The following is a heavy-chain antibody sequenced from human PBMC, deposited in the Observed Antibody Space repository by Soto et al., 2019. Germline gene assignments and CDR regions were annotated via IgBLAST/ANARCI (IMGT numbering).Heavy chain of an antibody. D-gene: IGHD6-13*01. CDR1: GFTFSSYA. V-gene: IGHV3-30-3*01. CDR3: ARDRSSWYNSWFDP. J-gene: IGHJ5*02. CDR2: ISYDGSNK. Sequence: PGGSLRLSCAASGFTFSSYAMHWVRQAPGKGLEWVAVISYDGSNKYYADSVKGRFTTSRDNSKNTLYLQMNSLRAEDTAVYYCARDRSSWYNSWFDPWGQGTLVTVSS.